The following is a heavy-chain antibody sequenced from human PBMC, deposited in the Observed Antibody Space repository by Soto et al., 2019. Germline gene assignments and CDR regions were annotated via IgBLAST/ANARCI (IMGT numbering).Heavy chain of an antibody. J-gene: IGHJ4*02. D-gene: IGHD3-10*01. Sequence: EVQLVESGGDLVQPGGSLRLSCAASGFTFSSYWMHWVRQAPGEGLVWVSRIHSDGSSANYADSVKGRFTISRDNALNTLYLQMNSLRAEDTSVYHCARGGRGSSYLDYWGQGTLVTVSS. CDR1: GFTFSSYW. CDR2: IHSDGSSA. V-gene: IGHV3-74*01. CDR3: ARGGRGSSYLDY.